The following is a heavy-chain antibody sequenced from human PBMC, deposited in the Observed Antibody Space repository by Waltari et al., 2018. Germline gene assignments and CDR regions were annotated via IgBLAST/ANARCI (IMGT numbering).Heavy chain of an antibody. J-gene: IGHJ4*02. CDR2: IRSRSYGGTP. CDR3: SRDISVTGMLLSLN. D-gene: IGHD6-19*01. V-gene: IGHV3-49*03. Sequence: EVQLVESGGGLVQPGRSLRLPCIVSGFSIGDTGISWYRQAPGKGLEWVGFIRSRSYGGTPDYAGSVKGRFTISRDESKNIAYLQMDSLKTGDTAVYYCSRDISVTGMLLSLNWGQGTLVTVSS. CDR1: GFSIGDTG.